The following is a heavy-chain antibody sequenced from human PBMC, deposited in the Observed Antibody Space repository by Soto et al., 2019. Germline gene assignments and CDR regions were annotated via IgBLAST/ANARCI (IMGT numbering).Heavy chain of an antibody. CDR2: ISPFNGNT. CDR3: ARDKSFDRSYYYGIDV. D-gene: IGHD3-22*01. V-gene: IGHV1-18*01. CDR1: GYPFTHYG. Sequence: QVQLVQSGAEVKKPGASVKVSCKSSGYPFTHYGITWVRQAPGQGLEWMGWISPFNGNTNYGQTRQGRVTLTTDTSTSTVYMELRSLRSDDTAVYYCARDKSFDRSYYYGIDVWGQGTTVTFS. J-gene: IGHJ6*02.